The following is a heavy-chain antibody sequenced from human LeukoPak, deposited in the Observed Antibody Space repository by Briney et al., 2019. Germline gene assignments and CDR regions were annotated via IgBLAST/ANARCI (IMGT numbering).Heavy chain of an antibody. CDR2: INTNTGNP. V-gene: IGHV7-4-1*02. CDR3: ARGSIGAPHHFDY. CDR1: GYTFTSYD. Sequence: ASVKVSCKASGYTFTSYDINWVRQATGQGLEWMGWINTNTGNPTYAQGFTGRFVFSLDTSVSTAYLQISSLKAEDTAVYYCARGSIGAPHHFDYWGQGTLVTVSS. J-gene: IGHJ4*02. D-gene: IGHD3-10*01.